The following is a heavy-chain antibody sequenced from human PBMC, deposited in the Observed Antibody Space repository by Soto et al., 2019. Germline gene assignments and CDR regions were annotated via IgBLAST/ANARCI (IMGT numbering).Heavy chain of an antibody. Sequence: QVQLVQSGAEVKKPGASVKVSCKASGYTFTGYYMHWVRQAPGQGLEWMGWINPNSGGTNYAQKFQGSVTMTRDTSISTAYMELSRLRSDDTAVYYCAREERITIFGAAGMDVWGQGTTVTVSS. CDR3: AREERITIFGAAGMDV. CDR2: INPNSGGT. D-gene: IGHD3-3*01. CDR1: GYTFTGYY. J-gene: IGHJ6*02. V-gene: IGHV1-2*04.